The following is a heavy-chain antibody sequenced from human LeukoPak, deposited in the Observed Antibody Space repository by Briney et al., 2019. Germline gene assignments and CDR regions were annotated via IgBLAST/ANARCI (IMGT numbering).Heavy chain of an antibody. CDR1: GFTFNNYA. D-gene: IGHD3-22*01. CDR3: ASLDYFDSSDYGDY. Sequence: GGSLRLSCAASGFTFNNYAMSWVRQAPGKGLEWVSAISGSGGSTYYADSVKGRFTISRDNSKNTLYLQMNSLRAEDTALYYCASLDYFDSSDYGDYWGQGTLVTVSS. CDR2: ISGSGGST. J-gene: IGHJ4*02. V-gene: IGHV3-23*01.